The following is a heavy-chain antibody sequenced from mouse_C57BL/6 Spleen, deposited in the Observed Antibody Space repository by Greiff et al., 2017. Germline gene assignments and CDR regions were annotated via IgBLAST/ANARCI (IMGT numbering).Heavy chain of an antibody. CDR1: GYNINNTY. CDR3: GSWYGLRDAY. CDR2: IYPANGST. J-gene: IGHJ3*01. V-gene: IGHV14-3*01. Sequence: EVQLQQSVAELVRPGASVKLSCTASGYNINNTYMTWVKQRPEQGLEWIGRIYPANGSTKYDPKFQSKATIPVDTSSNTAFLQLSSLTSADTSIYYCGSWYGLRDAYWGQGTLVTVSA. D-gene: IGHD3-1*01.